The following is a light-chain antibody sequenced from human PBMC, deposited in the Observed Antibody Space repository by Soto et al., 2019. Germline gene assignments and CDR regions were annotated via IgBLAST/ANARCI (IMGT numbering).Light chain of an antibody. CDR2: AAS. V-gene: IGKV1-39*01. CDR1: QSISSY. Sequence: DIQMTQSPSSLSASVGDRVTITCRASQSISSYLNWYQQIPGKAPKLLIYAASSLLSGVPSRFSGTGSGTDFTLTISSLQPEDFATYYCQESFSNYHAFGQGTKVDIK. CDR3: QESFSNYHA. J-gene: IGKJ2*01.